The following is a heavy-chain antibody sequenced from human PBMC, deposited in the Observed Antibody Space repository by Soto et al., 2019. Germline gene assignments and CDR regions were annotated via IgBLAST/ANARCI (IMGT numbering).Heavy chain of an antibody. CDR1: GFSLTSRPMG. CDR2: IYWDDDK. CDR3: AHRLSGYNWNGGYFDY. V-gene: IGHV2-5*02. D-gene: IGHD1-1*01. J-gene: IGHJ4*02. Sequence: QITLKESAPTRVKPTQTLTLTCTFSGFSLTSRPMGVGWIRQPPGKAREWLAFIYWDDDKRYSPSLRSRLTITKDTSGTQVVLTMTNMDPVDTATYYCAHRLSGYNWNGGYFDYWGQGALVTVSS.